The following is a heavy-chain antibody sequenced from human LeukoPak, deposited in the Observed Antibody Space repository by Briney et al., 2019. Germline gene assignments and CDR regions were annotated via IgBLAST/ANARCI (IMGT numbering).Heavy chain of an antibody. Sequence: ASVKVSCKASGGTFSSYAISWVRQAPGQGLEWMGGIIPIFGTANYAQKFQGRVTITADESTSTAYMELSSLRSEDTAVYYCARVWYWGGAFDIWGQGTMVTVSS. J-gene: IGHJ3*02. CDR3: ARVWYWGGAFDI. D-gene: IGHD7-27*01. CDR2: IIPIFGTA. CDR1: GGTFSSYA. V-gene: IGHV1-69*13.